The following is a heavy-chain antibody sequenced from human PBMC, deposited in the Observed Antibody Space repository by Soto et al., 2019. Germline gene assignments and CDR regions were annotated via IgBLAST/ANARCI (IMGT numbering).Heavy chain of an antibody. D-gene: IGHD3-10*01. Sequence: SETLSLTCTVSGASISSYYWSWIRPPPGKGLEWIGYIYYSGSTNYNPSLKSRVTISVDTSKNQFSLKLSSVTPADPAVYYCARHVPTGLWFGEYTNYFGMDGWGQGPTVPSP. V-gene: IGHV4-59*08. CDR1: GASISSYY. CDR2: IYYSGST. J-gene: IGHJ6*02. CDR3: ARHVPTGLWFGEYTNYFGMDG.